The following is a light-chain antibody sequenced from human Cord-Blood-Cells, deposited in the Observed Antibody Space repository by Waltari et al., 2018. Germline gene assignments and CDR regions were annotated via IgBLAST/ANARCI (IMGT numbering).Light chain of an antibody. CDR3: CSYAGSSTVV. V-gene: IGLV2-23*01. Sequence: QSALTQPASVSGSPGQSITISCTGTSSDVGSYNLVSWYQQHPGKAPKLRIYEGSKRPCGVVIGFSGSKSGNTSSLTISGLQAEDEADYYCCSYAGSSTVVFGGGTKLTVL. CDR1: SSDVGSYNL. J-gene: IGLJ2*01. CDR2: EGS.